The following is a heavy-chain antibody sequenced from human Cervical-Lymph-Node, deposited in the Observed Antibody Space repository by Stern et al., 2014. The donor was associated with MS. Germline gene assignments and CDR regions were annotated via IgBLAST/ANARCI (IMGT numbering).Heavy chain of an antibody. V-gene: IGHV4-39*01. CDR2: IYHSGTT. J-gene: IGHJ3*02. Sequence: VQLLESGPELVKPSETLSLTCTVSGGSISSTYFYWGWIRQSPGKGLEWIGHIYHSGTTFYKPSLQTRVTIHVATSNIESFLRLSCVTAADTALYYCARQRNTEVRDTPFHEAFDIWGQGTMVTVSS. D-gene: IGHD5-24*01. CDR1: GGSISSTYFY. CDR3: ARQRNTEVRDTPFHEAFDI.